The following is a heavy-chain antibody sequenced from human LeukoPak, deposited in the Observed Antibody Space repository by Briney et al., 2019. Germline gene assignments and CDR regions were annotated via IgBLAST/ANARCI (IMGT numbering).Heavy chain of an antibody. D-gene: IGHD3-10*01. CDR1: GGSISSYY. CDR2: IYYSGST. V-gene: IGHV4-59*01. J-gene: IGHJ4*02. CDR3: ARDPGARGIDY. Sequence: PSETLSLTCTVSGGSISSYYWSWIRQPPGKGLEWIGYIYYSGSTNYNPSLKSRVTISVDTSKNQFSLKLSSVTAADTAVYYCARDPGARGIDYWSQGTLVTVSS.